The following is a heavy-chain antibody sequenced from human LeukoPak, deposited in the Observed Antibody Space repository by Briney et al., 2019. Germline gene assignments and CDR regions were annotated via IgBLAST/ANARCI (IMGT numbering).Heavy chain of an antibody. V-gene: IGHV3-23*01. J-gene: IGHJ4*02. CDR2: IGTSASIT. CDR3: ATSHPSSWYSY. Sequence: GGSLRLSCAASGFTFSSYSMNWVRQAPGKGLEWVSVIGTSASITYYADSVKGRFTISRDNSKNTVYLQMNSLRAEDTAVYYCATSHPSSWYSYWGQGTLVSVST. D-gene: IGHD6-13*01. CDR1: GFTFSSYS.